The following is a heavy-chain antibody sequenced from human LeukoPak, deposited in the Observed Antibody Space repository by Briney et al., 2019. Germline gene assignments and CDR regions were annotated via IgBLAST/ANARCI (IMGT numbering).Heavy chain of an antibody. CDR3: ARGGAARPRGWFDP. CDR1: GGSFSGYY. CDR2: INHSGST. J-gene: IGHJ5*02. D-gene: IGHD6-6*01. Sequence: SETLSLTCAVYGGSFSGYYWSWLRQPPGKGLEWIGEINHSGSTNYNPSLKSRVTISVDTTKNQFSLKLSSVTAADTAVYYCARGGAARPRGWFDPWGQGTLVTVSS. V-gene: IGHV4-34*01.